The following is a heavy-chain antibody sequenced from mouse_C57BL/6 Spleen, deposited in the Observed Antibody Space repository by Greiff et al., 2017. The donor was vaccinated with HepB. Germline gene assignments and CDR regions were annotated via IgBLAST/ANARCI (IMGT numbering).Heavy chain of an antibody. V-gene: IGHV8-12*01. D-gene: IGHD2-2*01. CDR2: IYWDDDK. CDR3: ARVPMAPTWYFDV. J-gene: IGHJ1*03. Sequence: QVTLKVCGPGILQSSQTLSLTCSFSGFSLSTSGMGVSWIRQPSGKGLEWLAHIYWDDDKRYNPSLKSRLTISKDTSRNQVFLKITSVDTADTATYYCARVPMAPTWYFDVWGTGTTVTVSS. CDR1: GFSLSTSGMG.